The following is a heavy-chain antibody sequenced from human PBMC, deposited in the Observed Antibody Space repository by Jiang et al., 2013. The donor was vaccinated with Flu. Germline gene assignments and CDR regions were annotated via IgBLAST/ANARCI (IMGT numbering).Heavy chain of an antibody. CDR2: IYYNDEK. Sequence: KPTQTLTVTCTFSGFSLTTSGVGVGWIRQPPGKALEWLSLIYYNDEKRYSPSLKSRLTITKDTSKNQVVLTMTNMDPVDTQPTYYCAHRSRDVWTSYTPGFDYWGQGTLVTVSS. CDR1: GFSLTTSGVG. J-gene: IGHJ4*02. D-gene: IGHD3-16*01. CDR3: AHRSRDVWTSYTPGFDY. V-gene: IGHV2-5*01.